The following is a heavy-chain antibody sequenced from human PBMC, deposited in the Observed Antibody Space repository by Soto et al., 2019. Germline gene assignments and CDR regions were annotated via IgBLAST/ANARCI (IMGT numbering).Heavy chain of an antibody. Sequence: PSETLSRTCTVSGGSISSSSYYWGWIRQPPGKGLEWIGSIYYSGSTYYNPSLKSRVTISVDTSKNQFSLKLSSVTAADTAVYYCARQDVVVVAATQLENFDYWGQGTLVTVSS. CDR3: ARQDVVVVAATQLENFDY. D-gene: IGHD2-15*01. V-gene: IGHV4-39*01. CDR1: GGSISSSSYY. CDR2: IYYSGST. J-gene: IGHJ4*02.